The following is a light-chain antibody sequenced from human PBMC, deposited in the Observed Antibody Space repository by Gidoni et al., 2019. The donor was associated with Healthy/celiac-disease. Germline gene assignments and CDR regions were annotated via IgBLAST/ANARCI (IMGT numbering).Light chain of an antibody. J-gene: IGKJ1*01. CDR2: WAS. CDR1: Q. V-gene: IGKV4-1*01. Sequence: DNVMTQSPDSLAVSLGERATINCKPSQQKPGQPPKLLIYWASTRASGVPDRVSGSGSGTDFTLTISSLQAEDVAVYYCQQYYNTPPWTFGQGTKVEIK. CDR3: QQYYNTPPWT.